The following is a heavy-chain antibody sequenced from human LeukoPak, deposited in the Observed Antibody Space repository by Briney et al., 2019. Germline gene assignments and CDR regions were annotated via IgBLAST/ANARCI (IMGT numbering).Heavy chain of an antibody. V-gene: IGHV3-53*01. Sequence: GGSLRLSCAASGFTVSSNYMSWVRQAPGEGLEWVSVIYSGGRTFYADSVKGRFTISRDISKNTLYLQMNNLRAEDTALYYCAGVSSSPPYWGQGTLVTVSS. CDR2: IYSGGRT. D-gene: IGHD2-2*01. CDR1: GFTVSSNY. CDR3: AGVSSSPPY. J-gene: IGHJ4*02.